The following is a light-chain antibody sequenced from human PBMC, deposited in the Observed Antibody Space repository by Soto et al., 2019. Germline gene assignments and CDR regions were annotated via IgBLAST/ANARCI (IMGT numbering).Light chain of an antibody. CDR2: STS. V-gene: IGKV1-39*01. J-gene: IGKJ1*01. CDR3: QQSYNTPWT. Sequence: DIQMTQSPSSLSASLGDRVTFTCRAGQSISSFLNWYQQKPGKAPKLLIHSTSTLQSGVPSRFSGSGSGTDFTLTISSLQPEDFATYYCQQSYNTPWTFGQGTKVDIK. CDR1: QSISSF.